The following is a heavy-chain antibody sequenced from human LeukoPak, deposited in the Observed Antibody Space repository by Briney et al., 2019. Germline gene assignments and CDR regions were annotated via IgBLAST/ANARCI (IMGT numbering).Heavy chain of an antibody. V-gene: IGHV3-23*01. Sequence: GGSLRLSCAASGFTFSSYAMSWVRQAPGKGLEWVSAISGSGGSTYYADSVKGRFTISRDNSKNTLYLQMNSLRAEDTAVYYCAKDSSAYYSGWYGDYWGQGTLVTVSS. D-gene: IGHD6-19*01. CDR3: AKDSSAYYSGWYGDY. J-gene: IGHJ4*02. CDR2: ISGSGGST. CDR1: GFTFSSYA.